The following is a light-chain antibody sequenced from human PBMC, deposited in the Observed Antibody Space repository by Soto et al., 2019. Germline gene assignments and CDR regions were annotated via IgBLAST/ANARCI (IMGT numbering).Light chain of an antibody. CDR2: STS. J-gene: IGLJ2*01. CDR3: LLYDGRAVV. Sequence: QTVVTQEPSLTVSPGGTVTLTCASSTGAVTSGYYPNWFQQKPGQAPRARIYSTSNKHSWTPARFSGSLIGDKAALTLSGVQPEDEDEYYCLLYDGRAVVFGGGTKLTVL. CDR1: TGAVTSGYY. V-gene: IGLV7-43*01.